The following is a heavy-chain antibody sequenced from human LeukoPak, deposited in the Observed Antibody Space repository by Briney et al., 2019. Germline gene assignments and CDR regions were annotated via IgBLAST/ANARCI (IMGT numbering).Heavy chain of an antibody. CDR2: IYYSGST. Sequence: SETLSLTCTVSGGSISSYYWSWIRQPPGKGLEWIGYIYYSGSTNYNPSLKSRVTISVDTSKNQFSLKLSSVTAADTAVYYCARGGLDIVVVPAATYFDYWGQGTLVTVSS. V-gene: IGHV4-59*12. CDR1: GGSISSYY. D-gene: IGHD2-2*01. J-gene: IGHJ4*02. CDR3: ARGGLDIVVVPAATYFDY.